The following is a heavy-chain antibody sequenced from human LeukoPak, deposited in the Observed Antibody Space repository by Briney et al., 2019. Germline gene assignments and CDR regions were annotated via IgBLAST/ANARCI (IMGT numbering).Heavy chain of an antibody. J-gene: IGHJ6*02. CDR2: IIPILGIA. CDR1: GGTFSSYA. V-gene: IGHV1-69*04. CDR3: AKMWGGSSRKYYYGMDV. Sequence: GASVKVSCTASGGTFSSYAISWVRQAPGQGLEWMGRIIPILGIANYAQKFQGRVTITADKSTSTAYMELSSLRSEDTAVYYCAKMWGGSSRKYYYGMDVWGQGTTVTVSS. D-gene: IGHD6-6*01.